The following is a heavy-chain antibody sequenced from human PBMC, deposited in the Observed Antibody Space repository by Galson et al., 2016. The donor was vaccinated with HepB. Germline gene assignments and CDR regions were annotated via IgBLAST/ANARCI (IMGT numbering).Heavy chain of an antibody. CDR3: ERDHSVVPTTAYNWFDP. Sequence: SLRLSCAASGFAFSSHWMHWVRQDLGKGLVWVSRINSDGTISNYADSVKGRFTISRDNAKNTLYLQMNSLRAEETAVYFCERDHSVVPTTAYNWFDPWGRGTLVTVSS. CDR1: GFAFSSHW. D-gene: IGHD4-23*01. CDR2: INSDGTIS. J-gene: IGHJ5*02. V-gene: IGHV3-74*01.